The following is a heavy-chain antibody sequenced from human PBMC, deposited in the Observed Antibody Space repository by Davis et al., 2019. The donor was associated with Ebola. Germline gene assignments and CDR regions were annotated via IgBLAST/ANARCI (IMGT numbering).Heavy chain of an antibody. J-gene: IGHJ4*02. CDR2: ISTGSSYI. CDR3: AKNSPAPDY. V-gene: IGHV3-21*04. Sequence: GESLKISCAASGFTFSSYSMNWVRQAPGKGLEWVSSISTGSSYIYYADSVKGRFTISRDNAKNSLYLQMNSLRVEDTAVYYCAKNSPAPDYWGQGTLVTVSS. CDR1: GFTFSSYS.